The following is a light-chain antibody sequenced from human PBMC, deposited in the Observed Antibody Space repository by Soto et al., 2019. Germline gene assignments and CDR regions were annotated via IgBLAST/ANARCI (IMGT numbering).Light chain of an antibody. CDR2: GAS. J-gene: IGKJ4*01. CDR3: QQYGSSPLLT. V-gene: IGKV3-20*01. CDR1: QIVSSSY. Sequence: EIVLTQSPGTLSLSPGERATLSCRASQIVSSSYLAWYQQKPGQAPRLLIYGASSRATGIPDRFSGSGSGTDFTLTISRLEPEDFAVYYCQQYGSSPLLTFGGGTKVEIK.